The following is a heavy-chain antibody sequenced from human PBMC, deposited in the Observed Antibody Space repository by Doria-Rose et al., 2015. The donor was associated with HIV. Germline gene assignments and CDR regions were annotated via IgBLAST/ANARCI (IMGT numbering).Heavy chain of an antibody. CDR2: IAFDGSEN. Sequence: HWVRQAPGKGLEWVSTIAFDGSENHYIDSVKGRSTVSRDNSRNTLYLQMNSLRPEDTAVYYCARDSDSSGWYVPYDYWGQGTLVTVSS. CDR3: ARDSDSSGWYVPYDY. D-gene: IGHD6-19*01. J-gene: IGHJ4*02. V-gene: IGHV3-30-3*01.